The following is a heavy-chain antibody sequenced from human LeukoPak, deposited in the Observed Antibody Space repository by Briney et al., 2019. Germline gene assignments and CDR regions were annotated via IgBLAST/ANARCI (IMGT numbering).Heavy chain of an antibody. CDR2: IYHSGST. CDR1: GGSISSSYHY. D-gene: IGHD2-15*01. J-gene: IGHJ4*02. Sequence: SETLSLTCTVSGGSISSSYHYWGWIRQPPGKGLEWIGSIYHSGSTYYNPSLKSRVTISVDTSNNQFSLKLRSVTAADTAVFYCASVQCSSGSCYSDYRGQGTLVTVSS. CDR3: ASVQCSSGSCYSDY. V-gene: IGHV4-39*01.